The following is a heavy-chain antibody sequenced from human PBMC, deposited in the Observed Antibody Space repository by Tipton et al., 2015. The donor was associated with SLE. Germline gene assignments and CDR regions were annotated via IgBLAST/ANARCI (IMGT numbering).Heavy chain of an antibody. CDR1: GDSVTDDY. J-gene: IGHJ3*02. V-gene: IGHV4-59*02. CDR2: IHYSGTT. D-gene: IGHD3-22*01. CDR3: AREAIYDSTGYYYRDAFNI. Sequence: TLSLTCTVSGDSVTDDYWSWIRQPPGKALEWIGLIHYSGTTKYKSSLTSRITMSLDTSKNQFSLKLTSVTAADTAVYYCAREAIYDSTGYYYRDAFNIWGQGTMVTVSS.